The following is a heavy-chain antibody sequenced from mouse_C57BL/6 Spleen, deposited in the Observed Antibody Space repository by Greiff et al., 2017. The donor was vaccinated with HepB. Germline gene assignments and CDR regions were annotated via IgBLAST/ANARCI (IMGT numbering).Heavy chain of an antibody. D-gene: IGHD1-1*01. CDR3: ARRDYGSSYDAY. CDR1: GYTFTSYG. CDR2: IYPRSGNT. Sequence: QVQLKQSGAELARPGASVKLSCKASGYTFTSYGISWVKQRTGQGLEWIGEIYPRSGNTYYNEKFKGKATLTADKSSSTAYMELRSLTSEDSAVYFCARRDYGSSYDAYWGQGTLVTVSA. J-gene: IGHJ3*01. V-gene: IGHV1-81*01.